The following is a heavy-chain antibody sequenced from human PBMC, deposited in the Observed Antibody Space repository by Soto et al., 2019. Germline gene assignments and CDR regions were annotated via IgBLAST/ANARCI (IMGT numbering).Heavy chain of an antibody. Sequence: SVKVSCKASGFTFTSSAVQWVRQARGQRLEWIGWIVVGSGNTNYAQKFQERVTITRDMSTSTAYMELSSLRSEDTAVYYCAADPSPTYYDILTGYYNGWGQGTLVTVSS. J-gene: IGHJ4*02. CDR3: AADPSPTYYDILTGYYNG. V-gene: IGHV1-58*01. CDR1: GFTFTSSA. CDR2: IVVGSGNT. D-gene: IGHD3-9*01.